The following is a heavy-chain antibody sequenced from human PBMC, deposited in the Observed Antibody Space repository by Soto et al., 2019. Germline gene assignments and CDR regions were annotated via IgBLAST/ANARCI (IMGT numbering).Heavy chain of an antibody. V-gene: IGHV4-4*02. CDR1: GGSISSSNW. D-gene: IGHD5-18*01. CDR3: AGASALVNSFDY. Sequence: QVQLQESGPGLVKPSGTLSLTCAVSGGSISSSNWWSWVRQPRGEGLEWVWESYHSGTTNYKPSLRSRATISIDNSENQFSLKLSSMTAADTAVYYCAGASALVNSFDYWGQGPLVTVSS. CDR2: SYHSGTT. J-gene: IGHJ4*02.